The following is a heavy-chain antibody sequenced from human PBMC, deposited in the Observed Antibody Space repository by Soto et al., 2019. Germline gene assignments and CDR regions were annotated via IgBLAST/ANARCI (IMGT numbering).Heavy chain of an antibody. CDR1: GFSLNTSGVG. Sequence: QITLKESGPALVKPTQTLTLTCTISGFSLNTSGVGVGWIRQPPGKALEWLALIYWSDEKRYSPSLKTRLTSTKDTSKIQVVLTMTNMDPVDTATYYCARRPPYTNYLDYWGQGTLVTVSS. CDR2: IYWSDEK. V-gene: IGHV2-5*01. CDR3: ARRPPYTNYLDY. J-gene: IGHJ4*02. D-gene: IGHD4-4*01.